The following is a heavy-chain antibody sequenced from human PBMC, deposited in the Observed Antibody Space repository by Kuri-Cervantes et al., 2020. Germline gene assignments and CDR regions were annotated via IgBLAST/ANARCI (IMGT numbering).Heavy chain of an antibody. J-gene: IGHJ4*02. CDR3: ARTSAYCSGGSCLTGEFDY. CDR2: IYYSGST. Sequence: SETLSLTCTVSGGSISSSSYYWGWIRQPPGKGLEWIGSIYYSGSTYYNPSLKSRVTISVDTSKNQFSLKLSSVTAADTAVYYCARTSAYCSGGSCLTGEFDYWGQGTLVTVSS. V-gene: IGHV4-39*01. D-gene: IGHD2-15*01. CDR1: GGSISSSSYY.